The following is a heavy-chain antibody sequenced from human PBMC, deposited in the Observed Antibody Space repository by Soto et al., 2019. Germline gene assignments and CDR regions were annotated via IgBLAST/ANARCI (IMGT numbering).Heavy chain of an antibody. CDR3: ARGNIAASGTKFAP. CDR1: GDSVTSRSYY. J-gene: IGHJ5*02. D-gene: IGHD6-13*01. Sequence: QVQLQESGPGLVKPSETLSLTCTVSGDSVTSRSYYWTWVRQPPGKGLEWIGYIYYSRNINYNPSLKSRFTISVDTSTNQFSLQLTSVTAADTAIYYCARGNIAASGTKFAPWGQGILVTVSS. CDR2: IYYSRNI. V-gene: IGHV4-61*01.